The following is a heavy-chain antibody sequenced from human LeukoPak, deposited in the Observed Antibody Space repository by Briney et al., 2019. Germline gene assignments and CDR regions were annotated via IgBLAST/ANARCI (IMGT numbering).Heavy chain of an antibody. J-gene: IGHJ4*02. D-gene: IGHD6-13*01. V-gene: IGHV1-8*01. CDR2: MNPNSGNT. CDR1: GYTFTSFD. Sequence: GASVKVSCKASGYTFTSFDINWVRQATGQGLEWMGWMNPNSGNTDYAQKFQGRVTITADESTSTAYMELSSLRSEDTAVYYCARDRRSRAAAGPPAFDYWGQGTLVTVSS. CDR3: ARDRRSRAAAGPPAFDY.